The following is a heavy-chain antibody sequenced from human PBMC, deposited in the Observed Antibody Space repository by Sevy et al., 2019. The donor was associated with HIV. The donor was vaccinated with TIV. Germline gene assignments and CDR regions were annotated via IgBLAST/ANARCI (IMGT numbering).Heavy chain of an antibody. CDR3: ARVDSSCWSDY. Sequence: SETLSLTCTVSGYSMTSGYFWGWIRQSPGKGLEWIGSLYPSGTTYYSPSLKSRVTLSVVTSKNQLSLKVRSVTAADTAVYYCARVDSSCWSDYWGQGTLVTVSS. D-gene: IGHD6-13*01. CDR1: GYSMTSGYF. J-gene: IGHJ4*02. CDR2: LYPSGTT. V-gene: IGHV4-38-2*02.